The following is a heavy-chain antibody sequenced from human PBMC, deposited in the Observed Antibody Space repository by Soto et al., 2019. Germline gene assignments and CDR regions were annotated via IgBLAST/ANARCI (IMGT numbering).Heavy chain of an antibody. J-gene: IGHJ4*02. D-gene: IGHD1-26*01. CDR3: ARRYGSAIDY. Sequence: SETLSLTCAVSGGSISSGGYSWSWIRQPPGKGLEWIGYIYYSGTTYYNPSLKSRVTISVDTSKNQFSLKLYSVTAADTAVYYCARRYGSAIDYWGQGTLVTVSS. CDR2: IYYSGTT. V-gene: IGHV4-30-2*01. CDR1: GGSISSGGYS.